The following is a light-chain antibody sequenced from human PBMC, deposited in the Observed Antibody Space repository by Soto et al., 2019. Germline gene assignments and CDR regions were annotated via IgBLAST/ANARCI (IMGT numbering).Light chain of an antibody. Sequence: DIQMTQSPSSLSASVGDRVTITCQASQDISNYLNWYQQKPGRAPKLLIYDASNLETGVPSMFSGSGSGTDFTLTISSLQPEDFATYYCQQSYSTPPTFGQGTKVDIK. J-gene: IGKJ1*01. CDR2: DAS. CDR3: QQSYSTPPT. V-gene: IGKV1-39*01. CDR1: QDISNY.